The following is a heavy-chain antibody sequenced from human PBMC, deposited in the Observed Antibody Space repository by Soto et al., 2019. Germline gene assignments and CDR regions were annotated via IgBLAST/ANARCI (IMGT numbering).Heavy chain of an antibody. V-gene: IGHV3-48*02. Sequence: GGSLRLSCAASGFSFSTYNMDWVRQAPGKGPEWIAYISTTSFTIYYADSVKGRFTISRDNDRNSLYLEMNSLRDEDTAVYYCARDRCYDGTCYSASDSWGQGTLVTV. CDR2: ISTTSFTI. CDR1: GFSFSTYN. J-gene: IGHJ5*01. D-gene: IGHD2-15*01. CDR3: ARDRCYDGTCYSASDS.